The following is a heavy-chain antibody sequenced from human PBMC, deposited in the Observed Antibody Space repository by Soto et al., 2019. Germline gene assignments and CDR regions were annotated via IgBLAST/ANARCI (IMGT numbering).Heavy chain of an antibody. J-gene: IGHJ4*02. D-gene: IGHD5-12*01. CDR2: ISAYNGNT. Sequence: GASVKVSCKASGYTFTSYGISWVRQAPGQGLEWMGWISAYNGNTNYAQKLQGRVTMTTDTSTSTAYMELRSLRSDDTAVYYCARDQGLKRWLQLGYWGQGTLVTVSS. CDR3: ARDQGLKRWLQLGY. V-gene: IGHV1-18*01. CDR1: GYTFTSYG.